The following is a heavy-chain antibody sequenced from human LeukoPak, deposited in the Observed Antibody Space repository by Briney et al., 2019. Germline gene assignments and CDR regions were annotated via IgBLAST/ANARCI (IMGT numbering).Heavy chain of an antibody. CDR2: INHTGCT. CDR3: ARRSLLSYGGNSVGAFDI. D-gene: IGHD4-17*01. Sequence: SETLSLTCTVSGGSISSYYWSWIPQPPGTALEWFGYINHTGCTNYNPSLKSRFTISVDPSKIQFSLKLSSVTAADTAVYYCARRSLLSYGGNSVGAFDIWGQGTMVTVSS. J-gene: IGHJ3*02. V-gene: IGHV4-59*01. CDR1: GGSISSYY.